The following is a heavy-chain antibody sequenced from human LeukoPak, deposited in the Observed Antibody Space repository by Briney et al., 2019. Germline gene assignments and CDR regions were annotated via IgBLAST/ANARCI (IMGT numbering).Heavy chain of an antibody. Sequence: GGSLRLSCAASAFTFSSYSMNWVRQAPGKGLEWVSYISSSSSTIYYADSVKGRFTISRDNAKNSLYLQMNSLRAEDTAVYYCARDQEGAAFDYWGQGTLVTVSS. V-gene: IGHV3-48*01. CDR1: AFTFSSYS. CDR3: ARDQEGAAFDY. CDR2: ISSSSSTI. D-gene: IGHD1-26*01. J-gene: IGHJ4*02.